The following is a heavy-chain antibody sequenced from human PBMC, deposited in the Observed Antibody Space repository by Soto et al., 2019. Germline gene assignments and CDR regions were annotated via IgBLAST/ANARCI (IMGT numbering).Heavy chain of an antibody. Sequence: PSETLSLTCTVSGGSISSGGYYWSWIRQHPRKGLEWIGYIYYSGSTYYNPSLKSRVTISVDTSKNQFSLKLSSVTAADTAVYYCARVFGFGGTDVWGQGTTVTVSS. CDR1: GGSISSGGYY. CDR2: IYYSGST. CDR3: ARVFGFGGTDV. J-gene: IGHJ6*02. V-gene: IGHV4-31*03. D-gene: IGHD3-10*01.